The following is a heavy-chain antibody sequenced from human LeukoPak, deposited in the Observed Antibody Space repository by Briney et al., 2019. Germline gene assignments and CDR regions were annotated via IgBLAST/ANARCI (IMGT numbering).Heavy chain of an antibody. Sequence: GASVKVSCKASGGTFSSYAISWVRQAPGQELEWMGWINPDNGNTKYAQKFQGRVTMTTDTSTSTAHMELRSLRSDDTAVYYCATYYCSTTSCYPYFFDYWGQGTLVTVSS. CDR1: GGTFSSYA. J-gene: IGHJ4*02. D-gene: IGHD2-2*01. V-gene: IGHV1-18*01. CDR3: ATYYCSTTSCYPYFFDY. CDR2: INPDNGNT.